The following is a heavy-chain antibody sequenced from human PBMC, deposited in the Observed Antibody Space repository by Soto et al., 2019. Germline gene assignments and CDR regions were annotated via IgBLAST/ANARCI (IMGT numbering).Heavy chain of an antibody. CDR3: AREVREDTAMVPTDY. V-gene: IGHV3-30-3*01. J-gene: IGHJ4*02. D-gene: IGHD5-18*01. CDR1: GFTFSSYA. CDR2: ISYDGSNK. Sequence: GGSLRLSCAASGFTFSSYAMHWVRQAPGKGLEWVAVISYDGSNKYYADSVKGRFTISRDNSKNTLDLQMNSLRAEDTAVYYCAREVREDTAMVPTDYWGQGTLVTVSS.